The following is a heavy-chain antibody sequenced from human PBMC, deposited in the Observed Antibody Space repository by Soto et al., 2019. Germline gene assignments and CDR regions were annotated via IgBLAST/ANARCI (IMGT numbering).Heavy chain of an antibody. J-gene: IGHJ5*02. V-gene: IGHV1-69*12. Sequence: QVQLVQSGAEVKKPGSSVKVSCKASGGTFSRYVISWLRQAPGQGLEWMGGIIPLFGTANYAQKFQGRVTITADEPTSTAYMELASLRSEDTAVDYCASNHLRLLEWIGHSWFDPGGQGTLGTVSS. D-gene: IGHD3-3*01. CDR1: GGTFSRYV. CDR3: ASNHLRLLEWIGHSWFDP. CDR2: IIPLFGTA.